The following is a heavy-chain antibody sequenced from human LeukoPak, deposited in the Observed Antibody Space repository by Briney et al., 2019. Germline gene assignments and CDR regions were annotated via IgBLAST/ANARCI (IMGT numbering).Heavy chain of an antibody. V-gene: IGHV3-23*01. CDR3: AKILYSRSVHSRRGLIDF. CDR2: ISGSGVST. Sequence: GGSLRLSCVVSGFTFSNYAMSWIRQAPGKGLEWVSVISGSGVSTYSADSVKGRLTISRDNSKNTLYLQMDSLRAEDTAVYYCAKILYSRSVHSRRGLIDFWGQGTLVTVSS. J-gene: IGHJ4*02. CDR1: GFTFSNYA. D-gene: IGHD5-18*01.